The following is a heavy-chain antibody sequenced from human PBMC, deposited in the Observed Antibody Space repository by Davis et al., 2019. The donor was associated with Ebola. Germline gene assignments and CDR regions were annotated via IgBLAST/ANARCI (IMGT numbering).Heavy chain of an antibody. CDR3: ARDRLRVVPAAISYYYYYYGMDV. J-gene: IGHJ6*02. V-gene: IGHV1-2*04. D-gene: IGHD2-2*02. Sequence: ASVKVSCKASGYTFTSYGISWVRQAPGQGLEWMGWINPNSGGTNYAQKFQGWVTMTRDTSISTAYMELSRLRSDDTAVYYCARDRLRVVPAAISYYYYYYGMDVWGQGTTVTVSS. CDR2: INPNSGGT. CDR1: GYTFTSYG.